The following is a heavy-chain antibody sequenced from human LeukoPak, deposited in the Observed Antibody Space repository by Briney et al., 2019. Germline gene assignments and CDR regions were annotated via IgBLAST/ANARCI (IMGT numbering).Heavy chain of an antibody. V-gene: IGHV4-59*11. CDR2: IYYSGST. CDR1: GGSISSHY. J-gene: IGHJ5*02. D-gene: IGHD3-3*01. Sequence: SETLSLTCTVSGGSISSHYWSWIQQPPGKGLEWIGYIYYSGSTNYNPSLKSRVTISVDTSKNQFSLKLSSVTAADTAVYYCARKEGYYDFWSGPNWFDPWGQGTLVTVSS. CDR3: ARKEGYYDFWSGPNWFDP.